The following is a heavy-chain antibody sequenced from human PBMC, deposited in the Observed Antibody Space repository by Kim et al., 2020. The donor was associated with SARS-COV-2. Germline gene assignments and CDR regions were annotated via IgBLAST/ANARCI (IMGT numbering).Heavy chain of an antibody. Sequence: SGPTLVNPTQTLTLTCTFSGFSLSTSGVGVGWIRQPPGKALEWLALIYWDDDKRYSPSLKSRLTITKDTSKNQVVLTMTNMDPVDTATYYCAHRSQVGATAEPVFFDYWGQGTLVTVSS. CDR1: GFSLSTSGVG. D-gene: IGHD1-26*01. CDR3: AHRSQVGATAEPVFFDY. J-gene: IGHJ4*02. CDR2: IYWDDDK. V-gene: IGHV2-5*02.